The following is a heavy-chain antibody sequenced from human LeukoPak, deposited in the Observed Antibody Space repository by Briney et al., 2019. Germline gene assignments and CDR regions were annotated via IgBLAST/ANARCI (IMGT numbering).Heavy chain of an antibody. Sequence: SETLSLTCAVYGGSFSGYYWSWIRQPPGKGLEWIGEINHSGSTNYNPSLKSRVTISVDTSKNQFSLKLSSVTAADTAVYYCARQKYYGAGNYYYFYYYGMDVWGQGTTVTVSS. V-gene: IGHV4-34*01. J-gene: IGHJ6*02. CDR1: GGSFSGYY. CDR2: INHSGST. CDR3: ARQKYYGAGNYYYFYYYGMDV. D-gene: IGHD3-10*01.